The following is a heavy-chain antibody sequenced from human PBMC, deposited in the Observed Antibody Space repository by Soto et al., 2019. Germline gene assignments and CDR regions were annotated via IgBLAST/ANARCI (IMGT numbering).Heavy chain of an antibody. CDR3: AKDFSLVVVIYYFDY. J-gene: IGHJ4*02. Sequence: RLSCAASGFTFSSYGMHWVRQAPGKGLEWVAVISYDGSNKYYADSVKGRFTISRDNSKNTLYLQMNSLRAEDTAVYYCAKDFSLVVVIYYFDYWGQGTLVTVSS. D-gene: IGHD3-22*01. V-gene: IGHV3-30*18. CDR2: ISYDGSNK. CDR1: GFTFSSYG.